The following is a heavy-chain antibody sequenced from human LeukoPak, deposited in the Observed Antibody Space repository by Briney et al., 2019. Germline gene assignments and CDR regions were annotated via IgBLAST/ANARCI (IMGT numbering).Heavy chain of an antibody. V-gene: IGHV4-59*01. D-gene: IGHD2-2*01. Sequence: SETLSLTCTVSGGSISTYYWSWIRQPPGKGLEWIGYIYYSGSTNYNPSLKSRVTISVDTSKNQFSLKLSSVTAADTAVYYCARGSGYCSSTSCLDAFDIWGQGTMVTVSS. CDR3: ARGSGYCSSTSCLDAFDI. J-gene: IGHJ3*02. CDR1: GGSISTYY. CDR2: IYYSGST.